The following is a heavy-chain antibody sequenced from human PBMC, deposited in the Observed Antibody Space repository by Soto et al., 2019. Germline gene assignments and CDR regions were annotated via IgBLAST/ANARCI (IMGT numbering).Heavy chain of an antibody. CDR1: GFSFTGYY. D-gene: IGHD6-6*01. V-gene: IGHV1-2*02. CDR3: AKDLTRQLAYWLDP. CDR2: INAHSGGT. J-gene: IGHJ5*02. Sequence: ASVKVSCKASGFSFTGYYIHWLRQAPGQGLEWMGWINAHSGGTEYAQKFQGRVALTRDTSISTAYMTLSSLRSDDTAIYYCAKDLTRQLAYWLDPWGQGTQVTVSS.